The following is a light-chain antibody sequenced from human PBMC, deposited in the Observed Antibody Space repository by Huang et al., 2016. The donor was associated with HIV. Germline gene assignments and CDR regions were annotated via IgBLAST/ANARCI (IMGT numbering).Light chain of an antibody. J-gene: IGKJ4*01. CDR1: QSISTF. V-gene: IGKV3-11*01. Sequence: EIVLTQSPATLSLSPGDRATLSCRASQSISTFLAWYQHKPGQAPRLLIYDASTRAAGIPPRFSCSGSGTDFTLTISSLEPEDFAIYYCQQRSNWPPLTFGGGTKVEIK. CDR2: DAS. CDR3: QQRSNWPPLT.